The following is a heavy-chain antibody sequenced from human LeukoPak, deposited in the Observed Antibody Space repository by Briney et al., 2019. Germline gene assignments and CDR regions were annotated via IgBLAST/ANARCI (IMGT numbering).Heavy chain of an antibody. CDR2: ISGSGGST. V-gene: IGHV3-23*01. J-gene: IGHJ4*02. CDR1: GFTFSSYA. Sequence: GGSLRLSCAASGFTFSSYAMSWVRQAPGKGLEWVSAISGSGGSTYYADSVKGRFTISRDNSKNTLYLQMNSLRAEDTAVYYCARTAYCSSTSCSGDSNYYFDYWGQGTLVTVSS. CDR3: ARTAYCSSTSCSGDSNYYFDY. D-gene: IGHD2-2*01.